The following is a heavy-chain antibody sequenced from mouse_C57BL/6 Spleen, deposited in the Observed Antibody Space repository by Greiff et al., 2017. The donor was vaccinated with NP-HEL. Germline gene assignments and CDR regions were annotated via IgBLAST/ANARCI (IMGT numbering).Heavy chain of an antibody. CDR3: AGGRVYDGYYVWYFDV. D-gene: IGHD2-3*01. CDR1: GYTFTSYW. V-gene: IGHV1-53*01. J-gene: IGHJ1*03. Sequence: QVQLQQPGTELVKPGASVKLSCKASGYTFTSYWMHWVKQRPGQGLEWIGNINPSNGGTNYNEKFKSKATLTVDKSSSTAYMQLSSLTSEDSAVYYCAGGRVYDGYYVWYFDVWGTGTTVTVSS. CDR2: INPSNGGT.